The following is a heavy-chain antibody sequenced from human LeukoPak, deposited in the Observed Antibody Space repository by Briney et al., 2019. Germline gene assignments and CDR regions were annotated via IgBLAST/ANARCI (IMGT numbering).Heavy chain of an antibody. CDR3: ARIAANDGNTFYYFDY. Sequence: PSETLSLTCTVSGGSVRGYYWSWIRQPPGKGLEWMGYMYYSGDSNYNASLKGRLTISVDTPRNRFSLKLTSVTAADTATYYCARIAANDGNTFYYFDYWGQGTLVTVSS. CDR2: MYYSGDS. CDR1: GGSVRGYY. V-gene: IGHV4-59*02. D-gene: IGHD2/OR15-2a*01. J-gene: IGHJ4*02.